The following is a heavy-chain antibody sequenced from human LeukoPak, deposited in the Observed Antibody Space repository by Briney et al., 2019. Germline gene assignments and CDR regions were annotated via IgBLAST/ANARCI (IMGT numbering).Heavy chain of an antibody. J-gene: IGHJ4*02. Sequence: GGSLRLSCAVSGITLSNYSMSWVRQAPGKGLEWVAGISDSGGSTKYADSVKGRFTISRDNPKNTLYLQINSLRAEDTAVYFCAKRGVVIRVILVGFHKEAYYFESWGQGALVTVSS. CDR2: ISDSGGST. CDR3: AKRGVVIRVILVGFHKEAYYFES. V-gene: IGHV3-23*01. CDR1: GITLSNYS. D-gene: IGHD3-22*01.